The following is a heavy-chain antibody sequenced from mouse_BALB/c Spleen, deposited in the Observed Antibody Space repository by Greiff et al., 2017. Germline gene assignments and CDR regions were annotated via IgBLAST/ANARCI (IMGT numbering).Heavy chain of an antibody. Sequence: EVMLVESGGGLVKPGGSLKLSCAASGFTFSSYAMSWVRQSPEKRLEWVAEISSGGSYTYYPDTVTGRFTISRDNAKNTLYLEMSSLRSEDTAMYYCAREDYGSSYDYFDYWGQGTTLTVSS. CDR3: AREDYGSSYDYFDY. D-gene: IGHD1-1*01. V-gene: IGHV5-9-4*01. J-gene: IGHJ2*01. CDR2: ISSGGSYT. CDR1: GFTFSSYA.